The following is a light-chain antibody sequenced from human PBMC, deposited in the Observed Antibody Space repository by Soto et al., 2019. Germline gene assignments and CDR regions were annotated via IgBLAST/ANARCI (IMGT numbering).Light chain of an antibody. V-gene: IGKV3-11*01. J-gene: IGKJ5*01. CDR2: DAS. CDR1: QSVSSY. CDR3: QQYGSSPLIS. Sequence: TQSPSTLSGSVGDRVTITCRASQSVSSYLAWYQQKPGQAPRLLIYDASNRATGIPARFSGSGSGTDFTLTISSLEPEDFAVYYCQQYGSSPLISFGQGTRLEIK.